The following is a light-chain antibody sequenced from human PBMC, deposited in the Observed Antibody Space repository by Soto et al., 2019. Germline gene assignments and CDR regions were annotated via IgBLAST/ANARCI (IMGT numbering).Light chain of an antibody. CDR1: QSVSSSY. CDR2: GAS. Sequence: EIVLKQSPGTLYLSPGERATLSCRASQSVSSSYLAWYQQKPGQAPRLLIYGASSRATGIPDRFSGSGSGTDFTLTISRLEPEDFAVYYCQQYGSSPGTFGQGTKLEIK. J-gene: IGKJ2*01. V-gene: IGKV3-20*01. CDR3: QQYGSSPGT.